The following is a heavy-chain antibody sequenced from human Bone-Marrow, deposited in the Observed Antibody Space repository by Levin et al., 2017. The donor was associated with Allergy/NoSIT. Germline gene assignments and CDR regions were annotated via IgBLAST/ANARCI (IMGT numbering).Heavy chain of an antibody. CDR2: IYHSGST. CDR3: ARVTGSCGGGTCSEWFDP. J-gene: IGHJ5*02. V-gene: IGHV4-30-2*01. CDR1: GGSINSGGYS. Sequence: LRLSCAVSGGSINSGGYSWSWIRQPSGKGLEWIGYIYHSGSTYYNPSLKSRVTISADRSENQFSLRLSSVTAADTAVYYCARVTGSCGGGTCSEWFDPWGQGTLVTVSS. D-gene: IGHD2-15*01.